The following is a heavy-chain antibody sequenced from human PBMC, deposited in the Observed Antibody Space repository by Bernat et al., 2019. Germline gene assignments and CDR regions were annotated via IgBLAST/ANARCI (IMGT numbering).Heavy chain of an antibody. CDR2: ISSSSSTI. CDR3: ARERWELPRLIWFDP. Sequence: EVQLVESGGGLVQPGGSLRLSCAASGFTFSSYSMNWVRQAPGKGLEWVSYISSSSSTIYYADSVKGRFTISRDNAKNSLYLQMNSLRAEDTAVYYCARERWELPRLIWFDPWGQGTLVTVSS. CDR1: GFTFSSYS. D-gene: IGHD1-26*01. J-gene: IGHJ5*02. V-gene: IGHV3-48*01.